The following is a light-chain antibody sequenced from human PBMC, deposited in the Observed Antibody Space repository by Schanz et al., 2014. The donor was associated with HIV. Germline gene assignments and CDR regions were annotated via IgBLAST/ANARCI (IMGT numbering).Light chain of an antibody. CDR3: QRYNSYSHT. Sequence: AIRMTQSPSSFSASTGDRVTITCRASQGISSYLAWYQQKPGKAPKLLIYAASTLQSGVPSRFSGSGSGTDFTLTISCLQSEDFATYYCQRYNSYSHTFGQGTKLDIK. V-gene: IGKV1-8*01. J-gene: IGKJ2*01. CDR2: AAS. CDR1: QGISSY.